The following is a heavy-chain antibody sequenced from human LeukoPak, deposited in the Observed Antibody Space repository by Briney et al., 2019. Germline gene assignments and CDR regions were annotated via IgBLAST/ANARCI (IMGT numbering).Heavy chain of an antibody. Sequence: GGSLRLSCADSRFLFSNSWMAWVRQAPGRGLEWLANINQDGSAKTCVDSVKGRFTISRDNAKNSLYLQMNSLRAEDTAMYYCARDSGYNAFDYWGQGTLVTVSS. J-gene: IGHJ4*02. CDR2: INQDGSAK. V-gene: IGHV3-7*05. D-gene: IGHD5-12*01. CDR1: RFLFSNSW. CDR3: ARDSGYNAFDY.